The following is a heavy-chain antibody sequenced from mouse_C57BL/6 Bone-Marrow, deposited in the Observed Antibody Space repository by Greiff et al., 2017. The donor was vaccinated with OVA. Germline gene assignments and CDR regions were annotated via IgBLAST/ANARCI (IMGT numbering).Heavy chain of an antibody. J-gene: IGHJ2*01. D-gene: IGHD4-1*01. CDR3: ARRLGRGDDY. CDR2: INPSSGYT. Sequence: QVHVKQSGAELARPGASVKMSCKASGYTFTSYMMHWVNQRPGQGLEWIVYINPSSGYTKYNQKFKDKATLTADKSSSTAYMQLSSLTSEDAAVYYCARRLGRGDDYWGQGTTLTVSS. CDR1: GYTFTSYM. V-gene: IGHV1-4*01.